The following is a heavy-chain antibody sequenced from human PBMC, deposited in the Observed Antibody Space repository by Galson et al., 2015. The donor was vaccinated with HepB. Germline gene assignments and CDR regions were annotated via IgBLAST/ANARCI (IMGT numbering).Heavy chain of an antibody. D-gene: IGHD3-3*01. Sequence: SVKVSCKASRYTFTSYYMHWVRQAPGQGLEWMGIINPHDGGTSYAQEFRGRVTMTSDTSTSTVYMELSSLRSEDTAVYYCARAARYDLWSGYYNYWGQGSLVTVSS. CDR3: ARAARYDLWSGYYNY. CDR2: INPHDGGT. V-gene: IGHV1-46*01. CDR1: RYTFTSYY. J-gene: IGHJ4*02.